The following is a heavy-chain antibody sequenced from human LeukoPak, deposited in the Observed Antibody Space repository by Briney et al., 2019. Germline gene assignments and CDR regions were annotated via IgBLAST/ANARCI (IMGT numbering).Heavy chain of an antibody. J-gene: IGHJ6*04. Sequence: GGSLRLSCAASGFTFSSYAMSWVRQAPGKGLEWVSAISGSGGSTYYADSVKGRFTISRDNSKNTLYLQMNSLRAEDTAVYYCAKDAYGDYGVYYYYGMDVWGIGTTVTVSS. CDR1: GFTFSSYA. CDR3: AKDAYGDYGVYYYYGMDV. V-gene: IGHV3-23*01. CDR2: ISGSGGST. D-gene: IGHD4-17*01.